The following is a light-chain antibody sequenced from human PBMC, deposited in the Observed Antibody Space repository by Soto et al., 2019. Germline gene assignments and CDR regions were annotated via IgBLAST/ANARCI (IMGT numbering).Light chain of an antibody. J-gene: IGLJ2*01. CDR2: DAT. V-gene: IGLV2-14*01. CDR1: SSDLGSYNY. Sequence: QSVLTQPASVSGSPGQSITISCTGTSSDLGSYNYVSWYQQHPGKAPKLMIYDATNRPSGVSNRFSGSKSGNTASLTISGLQAEDEADYYCSSYTSSSTLVFGGGTKVTVL. CDR3: SSYTSSSTLV.